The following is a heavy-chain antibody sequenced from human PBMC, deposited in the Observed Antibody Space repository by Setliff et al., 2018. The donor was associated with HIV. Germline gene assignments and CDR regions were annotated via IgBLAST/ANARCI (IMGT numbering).Heavy chain of an antibody. CDR1: GIGFSSYE. J-gene: IGHJ3*02. V-gene: IGHV3-48*03. CDR3: ARETGTSSRDAFDI. CDR2: ISSRGDTI. Sequence: GGSLRLSCAASGIGFSSYEMTWVRQAPGKGLEWLSYISSRGDTIYYADSVKGRFTISRDNAKNSLYLQVNSLRAEDTAVYYCARETGTSSRDAFDIWGQGTMVTVSS. D-gene: IGHD1-1*01.